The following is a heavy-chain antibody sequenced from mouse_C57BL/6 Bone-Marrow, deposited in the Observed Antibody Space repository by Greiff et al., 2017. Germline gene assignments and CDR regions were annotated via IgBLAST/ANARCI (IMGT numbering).Heavy chain of an antibody. CDR3: ARIYYGVLNYFDY. CDR2: IYPRSGNT. CDR1: GYTFTSYG. D-gene: IGHD2-1*01. V-gene: IGHV1-81*01. Sequence: QVQLQQSGAELARPGASVKLSCKASGYTFTSYGISWVKQRTGQGLEWIGEIYPRSGNTYYNEKFKGKATLTADNSSSTAYMELRSLTSEDSAVYFCARIYYGVLNYFDYWGQGTTLTVSS. J-gene: IGHJ2*01.